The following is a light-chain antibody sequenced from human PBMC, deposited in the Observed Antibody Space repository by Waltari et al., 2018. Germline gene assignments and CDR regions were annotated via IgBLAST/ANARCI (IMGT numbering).Light chain of an antibody. Sequence: DIVLTQSPDTLSLSPGDRVTLSCRASQSVNSKYSAWYQQKPGQAPRLLIYGTSSRATCIPDRFSGSGSGTDFSLTISRLEPEDFAVYYCQQYGNSPLFGGGTKLEI. CDR3: QQYGNSPL. CDR2: GTS. J-gene: IGKJ4*01. V-gene: IGKV3-20*01. CDR1: QSVNSKY.